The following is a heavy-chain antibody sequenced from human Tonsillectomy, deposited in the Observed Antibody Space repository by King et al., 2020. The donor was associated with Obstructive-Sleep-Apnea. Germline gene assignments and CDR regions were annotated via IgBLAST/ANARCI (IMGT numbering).Heavy chain of an antibody. CDR3: ARGSESYYDSSGYYFL. V-gene: IGHV1-46*03. Sequence: VQLVQSGAEVKKPGASVKVSCKAPGYTFTSYYMHWVRQAPGQGLEWMGIINPSGGSTSYAQKFQGRVTMTRDTSTSTVYMELSSLRSEDTAVYYCARGSESYYDSSGYYFLWGRGTLVTVSS. J-gene: IGHJ2*01. D-gene: IGHD3-22*01. CDR2: INPSGGST. CDR1: GYTFTSYY.